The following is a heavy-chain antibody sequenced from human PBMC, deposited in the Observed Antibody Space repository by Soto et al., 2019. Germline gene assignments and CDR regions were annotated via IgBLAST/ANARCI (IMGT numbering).Heavy chain of an antibody. J-gene: IGHJ4*02. CDR1: GYTFTGYY. D-gene: IGHD2-15*01. Sequence: ASVKVSCKASGYTFTGYYMHWVRQAPGQGLEWMGWINPNSGGTNYAQKFQGWVTMTRDTSISTAYMELSRLRSDDTAVYYCARSARYCSGGSCYTIDYWGQGTLVTVSS. V-gene: IGHV1-2*04. CDR2: INPNSGGT. CDR3: ARSARYCSGGSCYTIDY.